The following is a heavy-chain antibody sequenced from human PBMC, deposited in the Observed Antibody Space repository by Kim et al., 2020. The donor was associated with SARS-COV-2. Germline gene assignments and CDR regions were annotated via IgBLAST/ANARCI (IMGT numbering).Heavy chain of an antibody. CDR3: ARRRTYHYVSSGYYYN. V-gene: IGHV4-34*01. J-gene: IGHJ6*01. CDR2: INPSGST. D-gene: IGHD3-22*01. Sequence: SETLSLTCAVYGGSFSGFYWSWIRQPPGKGLEWIGEINPSGSTNYNPSLKSRVTISVDTSKNQFSLKLSSVTAADTAVFYCARRRTYHYVSSGYYYN. CDR1: GGSFSGFY.